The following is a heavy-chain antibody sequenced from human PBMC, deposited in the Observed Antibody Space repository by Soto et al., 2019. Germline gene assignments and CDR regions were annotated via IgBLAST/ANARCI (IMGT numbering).Heavy chain of an antibody. J-gene: IGHJ4*02. CDR2: ISSSSSTI. Sequence: GGSLRLSCAASGFTFSSYSMNWVRQAPGKGLEWVSYISSSSSTIYYADSVKGRFTISRDNAKNSLYLQMNSLRAEDTAVYYCARVPWGSGSYVSLSFXYWGQGTLVTVSS. CDR1: GFTFSSYS. CDR3: ARVPWGSGSYVSLSFXY. D-gene: IGHD3-10*01. V-gene: IGHV3-48*01.